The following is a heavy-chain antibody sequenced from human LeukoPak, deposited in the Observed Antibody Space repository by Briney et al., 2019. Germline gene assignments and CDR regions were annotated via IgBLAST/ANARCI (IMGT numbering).Heavy chain of an antibody. V-gene: IGHV3-48*03. CDR2: ISSSGSTT. CDR1: GFTINTYD. D-gene: IGHD7-27*01. CDR3: ARSATGRGMDV. Sequence: GGSLRLSCVASGFTINTYDIKWVRQAPARGLEWVSHISSSGSTTYYADSVKGRFTVSRDNAKSSLYLQMNSLRAEDTAVYYCARSATGRGMDVWGKGTTVTVSS. J-gene: IGHJ6*04.